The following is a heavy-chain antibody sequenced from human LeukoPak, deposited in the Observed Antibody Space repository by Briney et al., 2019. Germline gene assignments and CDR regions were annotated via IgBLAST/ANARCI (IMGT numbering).Heavy chain of an antibody. CDR1: GFTFDDYA. Sequence: GGSLRLSCAASGFTFDDYAMHWVRQAPGKGLEWVSGISWNSGSIGYADSVKGRFTISRDNAKNSLYLQMNSLRAENTAVYYCTTVANYDFWSGYYLDYWGQGTLVTVTS. D-gene: IGHD3-3*01. CDR3: TTVANYDFWSGYYLDY. CDR2: ISWNSGSI. V-gene: IGHV3-9*01. J-gene: IGHJ4*02.